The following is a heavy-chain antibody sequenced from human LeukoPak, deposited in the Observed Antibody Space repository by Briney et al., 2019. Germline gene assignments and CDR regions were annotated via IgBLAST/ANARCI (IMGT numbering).Heavy chain of an antibody. Sequence: ASVKVSCKASGGTFSSYAISWVRQAPGQGLEWMGGIIPTFGTANYAQKFQGRVTITADESTSTAYMELSSLRSEDTAVYYCARESGSYFPSTFDYWGQGTLVTVSS. CDR2: IIPTFGTA. J-gene: IGHJ4*02. CDR3: ARESGSYFPSTFDY. V-gene: IGHV1-69*01. D-gene: IGHD1-26*01. CDR1: GGTFSSYA.